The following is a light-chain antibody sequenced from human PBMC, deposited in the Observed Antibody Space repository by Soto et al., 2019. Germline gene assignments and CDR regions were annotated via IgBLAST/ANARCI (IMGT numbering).Light chain of an antibody. CDR2: ATS. Sequence: EIVLTQSPGTLSLSPGERATLSCRASQSVDSTYLAWYQQKPDQSPRPLIYATSTRAAGIPDRFSGSGSGTDFTLTISRLEPDDVAVYYCQQYDTSPPMYTFGQGTKVEIK. J-gene: IGKJ2*01. CDR1: QSVDSTY. CDR3: QQYDTSPPMYT. V-gene: IGKV3-20*01.